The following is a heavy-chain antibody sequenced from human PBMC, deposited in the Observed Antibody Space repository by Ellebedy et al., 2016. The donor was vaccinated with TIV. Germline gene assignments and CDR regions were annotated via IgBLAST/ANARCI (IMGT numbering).Heavy chain of an antibody. D-gene: IGHD6-13*01. CDR2: INSRSDFI. J-gene: IGHJ4*02. V-gene: IGHV3-21*06. CDR1: GFTFSSYN. Sequence: GESLKIPCAGSGFTFSSYNMHSVRQAPGKGLEWVSSINSRSDFIDYADSVTGRFTVSRDNARNSLYLQMNNLRVEDTAVYFCARWGAATAHFDFWGQGTLVTVSS. CDR3: ARWGAATAHFDF.